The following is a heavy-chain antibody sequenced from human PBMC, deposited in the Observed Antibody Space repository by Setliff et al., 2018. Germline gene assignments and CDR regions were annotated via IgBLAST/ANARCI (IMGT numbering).Heavy chain of an antibody. J-gene: IGHJ6*03. Sequence: PSETLSLTCTVSGGSISSGNYYWIWIRQPAGKALEWLGHIFARGSMNYNPSLRSRITISQDRSENQFSVKLSSVTVADTAVYYCARHKSNGSGSYPSLYMDVWGKGIMVTVSS. D-gene: IGHD3-10*01. CDR3: ARHKSNGSGSYPSLYMDV. CDR2: IFARGSM. CDR1: GGSISSGNYY. V-gene: IGHV4-61*09.